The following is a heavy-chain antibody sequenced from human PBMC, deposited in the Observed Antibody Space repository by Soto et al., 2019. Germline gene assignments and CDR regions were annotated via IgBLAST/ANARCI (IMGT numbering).Heavy chain of an antibody. Sequence: SVKVSCKASGGTFSSYAISWVRQAPGQGLEWMGGIIPSFGTANYAQKFQGRVTITADESTSTAYMELSSLRSEDTAVYYCARDRARAGYPTGYYYYGMDVWGQGTTVTVSS. CDR2: IIPSFGTA. CDR3: ARDRARAGYPTGYYYYGMDV. V-gene: IGHV1-69*13. D-gene: IGHD3-9*01. CDR1: GGTFSSYA. J-gene: IGHJ6*02.